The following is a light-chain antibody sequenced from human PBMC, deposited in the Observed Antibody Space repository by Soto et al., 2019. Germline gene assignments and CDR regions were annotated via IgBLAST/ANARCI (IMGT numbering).Light chain of an antibody. Sequence: DIQLTQSPSTLSASVGDRATITCRASQSISSWLAWYQQKPGKAPKLLVYKASSLESGVPSRFGGSGSGTEFTLTNSTLQPDDFATYYGQQYEAYPLTFGGGTKVEI. CDR2: KAS. J-gene: IGKJ4*01. CDR3: QQYEAYPLT. CDR1: QSISSW. V-gene: IGKV1-5*03.